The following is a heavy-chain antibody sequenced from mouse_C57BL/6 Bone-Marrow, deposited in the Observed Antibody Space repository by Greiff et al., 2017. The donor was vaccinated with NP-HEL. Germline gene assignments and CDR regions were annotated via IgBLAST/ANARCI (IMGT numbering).Heavy chain of an antibody. CDR3: AREEVTNYFDY. CDR1: GYTFTSYW. V-gene: IGHV1-72*01. D-gene: IGHD2-12*01. J-gene: IGHJ2*01. CDR2: IDPNSGGT. Sequence: QVQLKQPGAELVKPGASVKLSCKASGYTFTSYWMHWVKQRPGRGLEWIGRIDPNSGGTKYNEKFKSKATLTVDKPSSTAYMQLSSLTSEDSAVYYCAREEVTNYFDYWGQGTTLTVSS.